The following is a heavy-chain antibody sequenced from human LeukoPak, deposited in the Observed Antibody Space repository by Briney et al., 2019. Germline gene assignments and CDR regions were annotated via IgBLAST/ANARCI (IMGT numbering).Heavy chain of an antibody. Sequence: GGSLRLSCAASGFTFSSYGMHWVRQAPGKGLEWVAFIRYDGSNKYYADSVKGRFTISRDNSKNTLFLQMNSLRAEDTAVYYCAKDLYGVRGVINYFDYWGQGTLVTVSS. CDR3: AKDLYGVRGVINYFDY. V-gene: IGHV3-30*02. J-gene: IGHJ4*02. D-gene: IGHD3-10*01. CDR2: IRYDGSNK. CDR1: GFTFSSYG.